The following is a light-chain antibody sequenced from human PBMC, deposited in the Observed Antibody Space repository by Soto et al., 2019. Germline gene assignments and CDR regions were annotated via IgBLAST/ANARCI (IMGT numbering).Light chain of an antibody. CDR3: QQYGSSALT. CDR1: QSVSSIY. J-gene: IGKJ4*01. V-gene: IGKV3-20*01. CDR2: GAS. Sequence: ATLSCRASQSVSSIYLAWYQQKPGQAPRLLIYGASSRPTGIPDRFSGSGSGTDFTLTISRLEPEDFAVYYCQQYGSSALTFGGGTKVDIK.